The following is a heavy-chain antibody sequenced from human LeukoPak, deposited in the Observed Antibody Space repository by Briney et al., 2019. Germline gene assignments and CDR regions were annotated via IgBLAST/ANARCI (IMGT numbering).Heavy chain of an antibody. D-gene: IGHD6-6*01. Sequence: GGSLRLSCAASGFTFSSYSMNWVRQAPGKGLEWVSYISSSSSTIYYADSVKGRFTISRDNSKNTLYLQMNSLRAEDTAVYYCAKDLRGQLVPEEYFQHWGQGTLVTVSS. CDR2: ISSSSSTI. J-gene: IGHJ1*01. CDR3: AKDLRGQLVPEEYFQH. CDR1: GFTFSSYS. V-gene: IGHV3-48*01.